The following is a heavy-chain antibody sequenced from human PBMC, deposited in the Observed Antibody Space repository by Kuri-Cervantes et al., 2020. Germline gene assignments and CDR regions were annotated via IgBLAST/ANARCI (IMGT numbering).Heavy chain of an antibody. D-gene: IGHD3-10*01. CDR2: ISSSSSYI. CDR3: ARAPGGYYYGMDV. CDR1: GFTLSSYW. Sequence: GGSLRLSCAASGFTLSSYWMNWVRQAPGKGLEWVSSISSSSSYIYYADSVKGRFTISRDNAKNSLYLQMNSLRAEDTAVYYCARAPGGYYYGMDVWGQGTTVTVSS. V-gene: IGHV3-21*01. J-gene: IGHJ6*02.